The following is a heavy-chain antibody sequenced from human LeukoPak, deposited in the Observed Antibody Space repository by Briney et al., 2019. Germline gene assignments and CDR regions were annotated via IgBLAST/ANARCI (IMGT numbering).Heavy chain of an antibody. CDR1: GYSISSSYY. CDR2: IYHSGST. J-gene: IGHJ4*02. CDR3: GGGSSYLFDY. Sequence: PSETLSLTCTVSGYSISSSYYWGWIRQPPGKGLEWIGNIYHSGSTYYNPSLKSRVTISVDTSKNQFSLELSSVTAADTAVYYCGGGSSYLFDYWGQGTLVTVSS. V-gene: IGHV4-38-2*02. D-gene: IGHD6-6*01.